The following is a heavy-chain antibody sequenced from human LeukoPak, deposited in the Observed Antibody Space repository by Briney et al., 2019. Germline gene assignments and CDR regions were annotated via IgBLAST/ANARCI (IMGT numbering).Heavy chain of an antibody. J-gene: IGHJ6*03. CDR3: ARDNGVVHGVYYMDV. V-gene: IGHV3-7*01. D-gene: IGHD3-3*01. CDR2: IKQDGSEK. Sequence: GGSLRLSCAASGFTFSNYWMTWVRQAPGKGLEWVADIKQDGSEKLDVNSVRGRFTISRDNAKMSLFLQMNSLRAEDTAVYYCARDNGVVHGVYYMDVWGKGTTVTVS. CDR1: GFTFSNYW.